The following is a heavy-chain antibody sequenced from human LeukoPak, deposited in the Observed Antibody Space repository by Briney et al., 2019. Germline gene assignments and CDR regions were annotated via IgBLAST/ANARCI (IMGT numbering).Heavy chain of an antibody. Sequence: GGSLRLSCAASGFTFSSYSMNWVRQAPGKGLEWVSSISSSSSYIYHADSVKGRFTISRDNAKNSLYLQMNSLRAEDTAVYYCARDRLGDSGRYYGMDVWGQGTTVTVSS. CDR3: ARDRLGDSGRYYGMDV. CDR2: ISSSSSYI. J-gene: IGHJ6*02. CDR1: GFTFSSYS. D-gene: IGHD2-21*02. V-gene: IGHV3-21*01.